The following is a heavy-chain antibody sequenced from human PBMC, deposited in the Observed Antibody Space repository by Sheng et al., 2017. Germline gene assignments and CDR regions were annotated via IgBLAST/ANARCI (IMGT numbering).Heavy chain of an antibody. J-gene: IGHJ4*02. CDR1: GFTFTNYA. CDR3: AKDRGFAEAGTGDY. V-gene: IGHV3-23*01. CDR2: ITDSDSNT. Sequence: EVQLLESGGGSIQPGGPVRLSCAASGFTFTNYAMHWVRQAPGKGLEWVSTITDSDSNTYYADSVKGRFTISRDNSKNTLYLQMNSLRAEDRAVYYCAKDRGFAEAGTGDYWGQGTLVTVSS. D-gene: IGHD6-19*01.